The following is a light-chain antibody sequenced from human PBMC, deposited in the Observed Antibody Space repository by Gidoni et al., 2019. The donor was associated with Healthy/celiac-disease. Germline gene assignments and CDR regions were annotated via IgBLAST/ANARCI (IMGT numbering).Light chain of an antibody. Sequence: DIVMTQAPDTLDVSLGERATINCKSSQSVLSSSNNKNYLAWYQHKPGQPPKLLIYWASTRESGVPDLFSGSGSGTDFTLTISSLQAEDVAVYYCQQYYSTPYTFGQGTKLEIK. V-gene: IGKV4-1*01. J-gene: IGKJ2*01. CDR2: WAS. CDR1: QSVLSSSNNKNY. CDR3: QQYYSTPYT.